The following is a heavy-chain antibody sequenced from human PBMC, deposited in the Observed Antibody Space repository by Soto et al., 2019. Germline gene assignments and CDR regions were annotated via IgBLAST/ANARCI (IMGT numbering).Heavy chain of an antibody. CDR1: GGTISRYY. CDR2: MYNTGST. Sequence: QVQLQESGPGLVKPSETLSLTCTVSGGTISRYYWSWIRQPPGKGLEWIGYMYNTGSTVNNPSFTRPLTISAHXSXTXXSLKLNSVTAADTAVYYCARDLWGYCGTDCYPLDVWGQGTTVTVSS. V-gene: IGHV4-59*01. D-gene: IGHD2-21*02. CDR3: ARDLWGYCGTDCYPLDV. J-gene: IGHJ6*02.